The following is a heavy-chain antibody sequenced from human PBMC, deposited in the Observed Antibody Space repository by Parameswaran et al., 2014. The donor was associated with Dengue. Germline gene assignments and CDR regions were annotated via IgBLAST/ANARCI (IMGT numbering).Heavy chain of an antibody. D-gene: IGHD1-26*01. J-gene: IGHJ6*02. Sequence: VRQAPGQGLEWMGGIIPIFGTANYAQKFQGRVTITADESTSTAYMELSSLRSEDTAVYYCARGIRETYYYYGMDVWGQGTTVTVSS. V-gene: IGHV1-69*01. CDR2: IIPIFGTA. CDR3: ARGIRETYYYYGMDV.